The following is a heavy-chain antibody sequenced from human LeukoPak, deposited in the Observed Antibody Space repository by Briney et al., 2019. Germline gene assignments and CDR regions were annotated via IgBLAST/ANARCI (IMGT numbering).Heavy chain of an antibody. J-gene: IGHJ6*04. D-gene: IGHD3-10*02. CDR2: IYRGGAI. CDR3: ARDYVGDV. Sequence: KGLEWVAVIYRGGAIFYADSVKGRFTISRDSSKNTLDLQMNSLRAEDTAVYYCARDYVGDVWGKGTTVTVSS. V-gene: IGHV3-53*05.